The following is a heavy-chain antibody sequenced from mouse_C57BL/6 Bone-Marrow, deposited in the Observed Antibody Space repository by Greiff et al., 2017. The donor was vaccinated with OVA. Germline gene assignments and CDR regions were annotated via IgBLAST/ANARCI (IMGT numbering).Heavy chain of an antibody. CDR1: GYTFTSYG. J-gene: IGHJ2*01. Sequence: VQRVESGAELARPGASVKLSCKASGYTFTSYGISWVKQRTGQGLEWIGEIYPRSGNTYYNEKFKGKATLTADKSSSTAYMELRSLTSEDSAVYFCASPLTGTGTWYFDYWGQGTTLTVSS. CDR2: IYPRSGNT. V-gene: IGHV1-81*01. CDR3: ASPLTGTGTWYFDY. D-gene: IGHD4-1*01.